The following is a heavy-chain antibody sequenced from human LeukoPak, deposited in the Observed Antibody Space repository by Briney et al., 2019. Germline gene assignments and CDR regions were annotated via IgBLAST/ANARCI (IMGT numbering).Heavy chain of an antibody. CDR3: ARGIVGATEVYYYYYMDV. CDR1: GYTFTGYY. J-gene: IGHJ6*03. CDR2: INPNSGGT. Sequence: ASVKVSCKASGYTFTGYYMHWVRQAPGQGLEWMGWINPNSGGTNYAQKFQGRVTMTRDTSISTAYMELSRLGSDDTAVYYCARGIVGATEVYYYYYMDVWGKGTTVTISS. D-gene: IGHD1-26*01. V-gene: IGHV1-2*02.